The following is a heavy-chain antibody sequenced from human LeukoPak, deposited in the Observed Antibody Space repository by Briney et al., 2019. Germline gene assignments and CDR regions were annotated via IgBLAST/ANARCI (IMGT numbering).Heavy chain of an antibody. J-gene: IGHJ5*02. CDR1: GGSFSGHH. Sequence: PSETLSLTCAVYGGSFSGHHWNWIRQPPGKGLEWIGEVNHSGITNYNPSLESRVSISADTSKNQFSLKLSSVTAADTAVYYCARRYLGDVMEVVPPHNWFDPWGQGSLVIVSS. D-gene: IGHD3-22*01. CDR2: VNHSGIT. V-gene: IGHV4-34*01. CDR3: ARRYLGDVMEVVPPHNWFDP.